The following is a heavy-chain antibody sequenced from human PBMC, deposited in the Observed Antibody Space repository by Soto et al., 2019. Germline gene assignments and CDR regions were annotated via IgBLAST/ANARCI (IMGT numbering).Heavy chain of an antibody. Sequence: EVQLVESGGGLVKPGGSLRLACAASGFTFSSYSMNWVRQAPGKGLEWVSSISSSSSYIYYADSVKGRFTISRDNAKNALYLQMNSLRAEDTGVYYCARPEYYYGSRGYYGYWGQGTLVTVSS. J-gene: IGHJ4*02. CDR2: ISSSSSYI. CDR3: ARPEYYYGSRGYYGY. CDR1: GFTFSSYS. D-gene: IGHD3-22*01. V-gene: IGHV3-21*01.